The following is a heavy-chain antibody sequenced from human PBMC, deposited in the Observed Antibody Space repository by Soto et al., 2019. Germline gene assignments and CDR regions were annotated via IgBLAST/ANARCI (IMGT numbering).Heavy chain of an antibody. CDR3: ATPRYPYSTNRPCYTGWFDP. V-gene: IGHV5-10-1*01. Sequence: GESLKISCNGSGYSFTSYWISWVRQMPGKGLEWMGRIDPSDSYTNYSPSFQGHVTISADKSISTAYLQWSSLKASDTAMYYCATPRYPYSTNRPCYTGWFDPWGQGTLVTVSS. CDR1: GYSFTSYW. CDR2: IDPSDSYT. D-gene: IGHD2-8*01. J-gene: IGHJ5*02.